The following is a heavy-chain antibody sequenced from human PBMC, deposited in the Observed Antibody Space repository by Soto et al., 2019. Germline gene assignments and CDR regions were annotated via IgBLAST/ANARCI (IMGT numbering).Heavy chain of an antibody. CDR2: ISGSGGST. D-gene: IGHD2-15*01. CDR1: GFTFSSYA. Sequence: PGGSLRLSCAASGFTFSSYAMSWVRQAPGKGLEWVSAISGSGGSTYYADSVKGRFTISRDNSKNTLYLQMNSLRAEDTAVYYCAKASYCSGGSCYADYFDYWGQGTLVTVSS. V-gene: IGHV3-23*01. CDR3: AKASYCSGGSCYADYFDY. J-gene: IGHJ4*02.